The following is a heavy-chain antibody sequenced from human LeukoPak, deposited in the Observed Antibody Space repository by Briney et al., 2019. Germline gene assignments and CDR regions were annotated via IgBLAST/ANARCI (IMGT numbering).Heavy chain of an antibody. CDR1: GFTFSSYA. D-gene: IGHD2-2*01. CDR3: ASKIVVVPAALHFDY. V-gene: IGHV3-23*01. CDR2: ISGSGGST. J-gene: IGHJ4*02. Sequence: PGGSLRLSCAASGFTFSSYAMSWVRQAPGKGLEWVSAISGSGGSTYYADFVKGRFTISRDNSKNTLYLQMNSLRAEDTAVYYCASKIVVVPAALHFDYWGQGTLVTVSS.